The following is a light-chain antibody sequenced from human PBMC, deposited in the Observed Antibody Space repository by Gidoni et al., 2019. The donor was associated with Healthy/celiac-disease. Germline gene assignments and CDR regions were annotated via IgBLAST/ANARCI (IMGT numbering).Light chain of an antibody. CDR1: QSVSSSY. Sequence: EIVLTQSPGTLSLSPGERAPLSCSASQSVSSSYLAWYQQKPGQAPRPLIYGASSRATGIPDRFSGSGSGTDFTLTISRLEPEDFAVYYCQQYGSSPLTFGQGTKLEIK. J-gene: IGKJ2*01. CDR3: QQYGSSPLT. V-gene: IGKV3-20*01. CDR2: GAS.